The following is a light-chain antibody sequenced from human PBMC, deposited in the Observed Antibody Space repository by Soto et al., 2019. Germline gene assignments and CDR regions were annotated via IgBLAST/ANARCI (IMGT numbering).Light chain of an antibody. CDR3: CSYAGSSTSVV. CDR2: EGS. Sequence: QSALTQPASVSGSPGQSITISSTGTRSDVGSYNLVSWYQQHPGKAPKLMIYEGSKRPSGVSNRFSGSKSGNTASLTISGLQAEDEADYYCCSYAGSSTSVVFGGGTKLTVL. V-gene: IGLV2-23*01. J-gene: IGLJ2*01. CDR1: RSDVGSYNL.